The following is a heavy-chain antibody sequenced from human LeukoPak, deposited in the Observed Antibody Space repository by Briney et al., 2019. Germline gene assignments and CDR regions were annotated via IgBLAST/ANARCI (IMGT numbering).Heavy chain of an antibody. J-gene: IGHJ4*02. CDR1: GGSISSYY. CDR3: ARQRWDTAMANFDH. CDR2: IYYSGST. V-gene: IGHV4-59*08. Sequence: SETLSLTCTVSGGSISSYYWSWIRQPPGKGLEWIGYIYYSGSTNYNPSLKSRVTISVDTSKNQFSLKLSSVTAADTAVYYCARQRWDTAMANFDHWGQGTLVTVSS. D-gene: IGHD5-18*01.